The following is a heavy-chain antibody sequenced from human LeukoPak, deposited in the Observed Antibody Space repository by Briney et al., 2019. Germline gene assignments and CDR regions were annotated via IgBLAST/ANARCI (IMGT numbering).Heavy chain of an antibody. V-gene: IGHV4-34*01. J-gene: IGHJ5*02. CDR2: INHSGST. CDR1: GGSFSGYY. D-gene: IGHD4-17*01. CDR3: ARDGDYDAYNWFDP. Sequence: SETLSLTCAVYGGSFSGYYWSWICQPPGKGLEWIGEINHSGSTNYNPSLKSRVTISVDTSKNQFSLKLSSVTAADTAVYYCARDGDYDAYNWFDPWGQGTLVTVSS.